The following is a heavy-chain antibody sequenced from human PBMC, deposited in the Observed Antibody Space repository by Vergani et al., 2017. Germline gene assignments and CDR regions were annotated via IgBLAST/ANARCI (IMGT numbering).Heavy chain of an antibody. CDR2: IYYSGST. Sequence: QLQLQESGPGLVKPSETLSLTCTVSGGSISSYYWSWIRQPPGKGLEWIGYIYYSGSTNYNPSLKSRVTISVDTSKNQFSLKLSSVTAADTAVYYCARVANYCSSTSCEPYGMDVWGLGTTVTVSS. CDR3: ARVANYCSSTSCEPYGMDV. V-gene: IGHV4-59*08. D-gene: IGHD2-2*01. CDR1: GGSISSYY. J-gene: IGHJ6*02.